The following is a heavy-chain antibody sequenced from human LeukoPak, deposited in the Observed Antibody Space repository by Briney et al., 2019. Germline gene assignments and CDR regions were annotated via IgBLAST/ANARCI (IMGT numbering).Heavy chain of an antibody. CDR1: GYTFTSYY. Sequence: ASVKVSCKASGYTFTSYYMHWVRQAPGQGLEWMGIINPSGGSTSYAQKFQGRVTMTRDTSTSTVYMELSSLRSEDTAVYYCARTPRGINWNRGQGNWFDPWGQGTLVTVSS. D-gene: IGHD1-20*01. CDR2: INPSGGST. V-gene: IGHV1-46*01. CDR3: ARTPRGINWNRGQGNWFDP. J-gene: IGHJ5*02.